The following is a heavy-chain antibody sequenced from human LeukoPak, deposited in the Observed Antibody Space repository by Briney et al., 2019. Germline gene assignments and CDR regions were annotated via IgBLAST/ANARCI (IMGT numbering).Heavy chain of an antibody. J-gene: IGHJ5*02. Sequence: AXXKVSCKASGYTFTGYYIRWVREAAGQGLEWMGGINPNSGGTNYAQKFQGRVTMTRNTSISTAYMELSRLRSDETAVYYCARVVSYLFVPWGQGTLVTVSS. CDR1: GYTFTGYY. CDR3: ARVVSYLFVP. CDR2: INPNSGGT. D-gene: IGHD2-8*01. V-gene: IGHV1-2*02.